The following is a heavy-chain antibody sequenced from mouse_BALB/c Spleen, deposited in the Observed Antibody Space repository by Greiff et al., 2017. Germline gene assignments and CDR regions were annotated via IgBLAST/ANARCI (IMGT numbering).Heavy chain of an antibody. CDR2: ISSGSSTI. V-gene: IGHV5-17*02. Sequence: DVMLVESGGGLVQPGGSRKLSCAASGFTFSSFGMHWVRQAPEKGLEWVAYISSGSSTIYYADTVKGRFTISRDNPKNTLFLQMTSLRSEDTAMYYCAREGYDGYFDVWGAGTTVTVSS. D-gene: IGHD2-2*01. CDR3: AREGYDGYFDV. CDR1: GFTFSSFG. J-gene: IGHJ1*01.